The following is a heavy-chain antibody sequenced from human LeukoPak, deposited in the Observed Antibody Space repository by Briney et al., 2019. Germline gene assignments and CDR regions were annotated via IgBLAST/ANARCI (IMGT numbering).Heavy chain of an antibody. CDR2: INPNSGGT. Sequence: GASVKVSCKASGYTFTGYYMHWVRQAPGQGLEWMGWINPNSGGTNYAQKFQGRVTMTRDTSISTAYMELSRLRSDDTAVYYCARARQYSYGYGIGMRGHDYWGQGTLVTVSS. J-gene: IGHJ4*02. V-gene: IGHV1-2*02. CDR1: GYTFTGYY. CDR3: ARARQYSYGYGIGMRGHDY. D-gene: IGHD5-18*01.